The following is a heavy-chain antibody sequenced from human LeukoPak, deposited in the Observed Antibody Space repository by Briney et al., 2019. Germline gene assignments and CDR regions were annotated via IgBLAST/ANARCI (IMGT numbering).Heavy chain of an antibody. CDR2: INHSGST. D-gene: IGHD6-13*01. CDR3: ANFWSSIAAAGLPRIGYFQH. Sequence: SETLSLTCAVYGGSFSGYYWSWIRQPPGKGLEWIGEINHSGSTNYNPSLKSRVTISVDTSKNQFSLKLSSVTAADTAVYYCANFWSSIAAAGLPRIGYFQHWGQGKLVTVSS. J-gene: IGHJ1*01. CDR1: GGSFSGYY. V-gene: IGHV4-34*01.